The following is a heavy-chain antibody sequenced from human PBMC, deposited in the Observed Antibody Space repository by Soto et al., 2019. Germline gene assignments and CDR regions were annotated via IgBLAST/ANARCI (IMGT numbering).Heavy chain of an antibody. CDR3: ARGLGSEAVAGLNNWFDP. J-gene: IGHJ5*02. CDR2: INAGNGNT. CDR1: GYTFTSYA. D-gene: IGHD6-19*01. Sequence: ASVKVSCKASGYTFTSYAMHWVRQAPGQRLEWMGWINAGNGNTKYSQKFQGRVTITRDTSASTAYMELSSLRSEDTAVYYCARGLGSEAVAGLNNWFDPWGQGTLVTVSS. V-gene: IGHV1-3*01.